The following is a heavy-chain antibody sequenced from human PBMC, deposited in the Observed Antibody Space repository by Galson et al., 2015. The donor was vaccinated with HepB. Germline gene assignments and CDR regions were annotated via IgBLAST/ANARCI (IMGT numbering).Heavy chain of an antibody. D-gene: IGHD5-24*01. CDR1: GYNFANYW. CDR3: ARRWRSDGGPFDY. CDR2: IYPTDSDT. J-gene: IGHJ4*02. V-gene: IGHV5-51*01. Sequence: QSGAEVKKTGESLKISCKGSGYNFANYWIGWVRQMPGKGLEWMGIIYPTDSDTTYSPSFQGQVTISADKSISTAYLQWNSLKASDTAMYYCARRWRSDGGPFDYRGQGTLVTVSS.